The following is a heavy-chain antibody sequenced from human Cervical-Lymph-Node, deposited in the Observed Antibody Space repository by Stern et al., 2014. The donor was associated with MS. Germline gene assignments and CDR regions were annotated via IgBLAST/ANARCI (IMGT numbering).Heavy chain of an antibody. J-gene: IGHJ4*02. Sequence: EVQLVESGGGLVQAGGSLRLSCAASGFTFTFYAMSWVRQAPGKGLEWVSSVSGNGGADTYYADSVKGRFTISRDDSRNTLYLEMNSLRAEDTAVYYCVKGHGSGSYGFYFEYWGQGTLVTVSS. CDR1: GFTFTFYA. D-gene: IGHD3-10*01. CDR2: VSGNGGADT. V-gene: IGHV3-23*04. CDR3: VKGHGSGSYGFYFEY.